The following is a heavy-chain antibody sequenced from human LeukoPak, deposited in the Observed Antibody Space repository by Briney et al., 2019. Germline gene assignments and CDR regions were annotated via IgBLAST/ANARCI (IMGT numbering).Heavy chain of an antibody. Sequence: SEALSLTCTVSGGSISSSSYYWGWIRQPPGKGLEWIGSIYYSGSTYYNPSLKSRVTISVDTSKNQFSLKLSSVTAADTAVYYCARDYPGHCSSTSCPRYYFDYWGQGTLVTVSS. V-gene: IGHV4-39*07. CDR1: GGSISSSSYY. CDR3: ARDYPGHCSSTSCPRYYFDY. D-gene: IGHD2-2*01. J-gene: IGHJ4*02. CDR2: IYYSGST.